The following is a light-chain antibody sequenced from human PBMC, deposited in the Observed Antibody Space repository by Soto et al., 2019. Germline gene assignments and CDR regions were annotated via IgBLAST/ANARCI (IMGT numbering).Light chain of an antibody. V-gene: IGKV3-20*01. CDR1: QSVSSDY. CDR2: ATS. Sequence: EIVLTQSPGTLSLSPGERVTLSCRASQSVSSDYFAWYQQKRGQAPRLLIYATSSRATGIPDRFSGGGSGTDFTLTISRLAPEDFAVYYCQQYVRSPWTFGQVTKVEIK. J-gene: IGKJ1*01. CDR3: QQYVRSPWT.